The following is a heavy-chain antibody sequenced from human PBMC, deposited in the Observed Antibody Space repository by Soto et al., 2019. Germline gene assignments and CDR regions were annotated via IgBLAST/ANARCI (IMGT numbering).Heavy chain of an antibody. V-gene: IGHV3-74*01. J-gene: IGHJ5*02. D-gene: IGHD3-9*01. CDR1: GFTFSSYW. Sequence: EVQLVESGGGLVQPGGSLRLSCAASGFTFSSYWMHWVRQAPGKGLVCVSRINSDGSSTNYADSVKGRFTISRDNAKNTLYLQMNSLRAEDTAVYYCASLTFYDLLTGYVPWGQGTLVTVSS. CDR2: INSDGSST. CDR3: ASLTFYDLLTGYVP.